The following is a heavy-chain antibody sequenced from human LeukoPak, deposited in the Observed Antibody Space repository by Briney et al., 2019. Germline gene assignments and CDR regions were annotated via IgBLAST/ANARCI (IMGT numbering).Heavy chain of an antibody. CDR2: IYVSGST. J-gene: IGHJ4*02. V-gene: IGHV4-4*07. D-gene: IGHD1-20*01. Sequence: PSETLSLTCTVSGGSMSNYYWSWIRQPAGKGLEWIGRIYVSGSTNYTPSLKSRVAMSVDTSKNQFSLKLSSMTAADTAVYYCAGGITFPLPEFWGQGTLVTVSS. CDR3: AGGITFPLPEF. CDR1: GGSMSNYY.